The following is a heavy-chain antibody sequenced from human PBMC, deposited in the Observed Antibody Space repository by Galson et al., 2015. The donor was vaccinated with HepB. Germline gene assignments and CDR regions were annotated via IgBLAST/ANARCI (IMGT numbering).Heavy chain of an antibody. D-gene: IGHD2-15*01. Sequence: SLRLSCAASGFTFSSYAMSWVRQAPGKGLEWVSAISGSGGSTYYADSVKGRFTISRDNSKNTLYLQMNSLRAEDTAVYYCAKDRAGGRAATRRGSFDYWGQGTLVTVSS. CDR2: ISGSGGST. J-gene: IGHJ4*02. CDR3: AKDRAGGRAATRRGSFDY. CDR1: GFTFSSYA. V-gene: IGHV3-23*01.